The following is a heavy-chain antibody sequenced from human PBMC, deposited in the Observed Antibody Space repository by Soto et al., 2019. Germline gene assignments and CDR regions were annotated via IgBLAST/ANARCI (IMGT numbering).Heavy chain of an antibody. CDR1: GGSISSGSYY. V-gene: IGHV4-31*03. CDR3: ARVPSMVRDKGGWFDP. CDR2: IYYSGST. Sequence: QVQLQESGPGLVKPSQTLSLTCTVSGGSISSGSYYWSWIRQHPGKGLEWIGYIYYSGSTYYNPSLKSRVTIPVDTSKNQFSLKLSSVTAADTAVYYCARVPSMVRDKGGWFDPWGQGTLVTVFS. D-gene: IGHD3-10*01. J-gene: IGHJ5*02.